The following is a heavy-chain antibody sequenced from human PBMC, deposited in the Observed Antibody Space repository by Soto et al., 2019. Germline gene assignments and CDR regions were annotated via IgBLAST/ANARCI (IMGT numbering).Heavy chain of an antibody. CDR1: GYSFTNYW. Sequence: LADSLKISYYATGYSFTNYWIGWVRRMPGKGLEWMGTIYPGDSATRYGPAFEGQVTISADKSITTAYLRWSSLKASDTAVYFCARPRQYCSSKICLAHYYYTLDVWGQGTTVTVSS. V-gene: IGHV5-51*01. D-gene: IGHD2-2*01. CDR2: IYPGDSAT. J-gene: IGHJ6*02. CDR3: ARPRQYCSSKICLAHYYYTLDV.